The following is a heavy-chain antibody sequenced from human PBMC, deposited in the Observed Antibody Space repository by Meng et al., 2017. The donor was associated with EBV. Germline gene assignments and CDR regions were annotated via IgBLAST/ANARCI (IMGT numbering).Heavy chain of an antibody. CDR3: ARGMATITPTFDY. D-gene: IGHD5-24*01. V-gene: IGHV1-18*01. CDR2: ISAYNGNT. Sequence: QVQLVQSGAEVXXXXXSXKGXCKASGYTFTSYGISWVRQAPGQGLEWMGWISAYNGNTNYAQKLQGRVTMTTDTSTSTAYMELRSLRSDDTAVYYCARGMATITPTFDYWGQGTLVTVSS. J-gene: IGHJ4*02. CDR1: GYTFTSYG.